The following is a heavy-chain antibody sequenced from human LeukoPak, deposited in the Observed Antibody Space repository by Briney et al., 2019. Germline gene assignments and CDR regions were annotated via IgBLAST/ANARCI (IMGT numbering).Heavy chain of an antibody. J-gene: IGHJ4*02. CDR2: ISYDGSNK. Sequence: GGSLRLSCAASGFTFSSYAMHWVRQAPGKGLEWVAVISYDGSNKYYADSVKGRFTISRDNSKNTLYLQMNSLRAEDTAVYYCARDHDYGDYVPLGYWGQGTLVTVSS. CDR1: GFTFSSYA. V-gene: IGHV3-30-3*01. CDR3: ARDHDYGDYVPLGY. D-gene: IGHD4-17*01.